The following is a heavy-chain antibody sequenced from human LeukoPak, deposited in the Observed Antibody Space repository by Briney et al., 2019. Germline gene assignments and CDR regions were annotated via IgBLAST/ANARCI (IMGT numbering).Heavy chain of an antibody. CDR2: INPNSGGT. CDR3: ARVPVDSGYDLRYYFDY. Sequence: ASVKVSCTASGYTFTGYYMHWVRQAPGQGLEWMGWINPNSGGTNYAQKFQGRVTMTRDTSISTAYMELSRLRSDDTAVYYCARVPVDSGYDLRYYFDYWGQGTLVTVSS. D-gene: IGHD5-12*01. CDR1: GYTFTGYY. V-gene: IGHV1-2*02. J-gene: IGHJ4*02.